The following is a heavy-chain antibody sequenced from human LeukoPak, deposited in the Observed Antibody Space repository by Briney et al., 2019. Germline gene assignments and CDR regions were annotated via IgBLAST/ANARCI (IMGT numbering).Heavy chain of an antibody. D-gene: IGHD3-3*01. CDR3: AHTNYDFWSGYRFDY. CDR2: IYWNDDK. V-gene: IGHV2-5*01. CDR1: GFSLSTSGVG. Sequence: SGPTLVKPTQTLTLTCTFSGFSLSTSGVGVGWIRQPPGKALEWLALIYWNDDKRYSPSLKSRLTITKDTSKNQVVLTMTNMDPVDTATYYCAHTNYDFWSGYRFDYWGQGTLVTVSS. J-gene: IGHJ4*02.